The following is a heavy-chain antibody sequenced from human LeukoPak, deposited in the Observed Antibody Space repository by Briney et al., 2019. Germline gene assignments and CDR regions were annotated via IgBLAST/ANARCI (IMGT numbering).Heavy chain of an antibody. J-gene: IGHJ6*03. D-gene: IGHD6-19*01. Sequence: GGSLRLYCAASGFTFSSYGMHWVRQAPGKGLEWVAFIRYDGSNKYYADSVKGRFTISRDNSKNTLYLQMNSLRAEDTAVYYCAKDPIAVAGTRYYYYYMDVWGKGTTVTVSS. CDR2: IRYDGSNK. CDR3: AKDPIAVAGTRYYYYYMDV. V-gene: IGHV3-30*02. CDR1: GFTFSSYG.